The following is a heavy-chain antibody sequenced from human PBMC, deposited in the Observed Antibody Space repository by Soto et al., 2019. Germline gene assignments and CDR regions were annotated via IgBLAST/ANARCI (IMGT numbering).Heavy chain of an antibody. CDR3: AREERPRGYYYPEYFQH. CDR1: GGTFSSYA. D-gene: IGHD3-22*01. Sequence: ASVKVSCKASGGTFSSYAISWVRQAPGQGLEWMGGIIPIFGTANYAQKFQGRVTITADESTSTAYMELSSLRSEDTAVYYCAREERPRGYYYPEYFQHWGQGTLVTVSS. J-gene: IGHJ1*01. V-gene: IGHV1-69*13. CDR2: IIPIFGTA.